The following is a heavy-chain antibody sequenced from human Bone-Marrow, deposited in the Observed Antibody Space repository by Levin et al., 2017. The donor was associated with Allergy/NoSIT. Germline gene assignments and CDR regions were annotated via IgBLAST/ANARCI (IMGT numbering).Heavy chain of an antibody. D-gene: IGHD2-2*01. CDR3: ARGGGYDSTWYWDS. CDR2: TSYSGSP. J-gene: IGHJ4*02. V-gene: IGHV4-30-4*01. Sequence: LRLSCTVSGGSVSFGDYYWSWIRQPPGKGLQWIGYTSYSGSPYYSPSLKSRINISIDTSKNQLSLKLSSVTAADTAVHFCARGGGYDSTWYWDSWGQGTLATVSS. CDR1: GGSVSFGDYY.